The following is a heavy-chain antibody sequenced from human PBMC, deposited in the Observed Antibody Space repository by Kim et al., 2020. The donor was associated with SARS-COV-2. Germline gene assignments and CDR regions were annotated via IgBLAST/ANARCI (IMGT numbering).Heavy chain of an antibody. D-gene: IGHD2-21*01. CDR2: DGSTT. CDR3: ARSDWFDP. V-gene: IGHV3-74*01. Sequence: DGSTTSYADSGKGRFTISRDNAKNTLYLQVNSLRAEDTAVYYCARSDWFDPWGQGTLVTVSS. J-gene: IGHJ5*02.